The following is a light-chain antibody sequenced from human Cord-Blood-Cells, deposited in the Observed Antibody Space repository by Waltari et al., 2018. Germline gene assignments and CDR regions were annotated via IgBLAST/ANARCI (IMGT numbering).Light chain of an antibody. J-gene: IGLJ3*02. Sequence: QSALTQPASVSGSPGPSITISCTGTSIDVGSYNLFSWYQQHPGKAPKLMIYEVSKRPSGVSNRFSGSKSGNTASLTISGLQAEDEADYYCCSYAGSSTWVFGGGTKLTVL. V-gene: IGLV2-23*02. CDR2: EVS. CDR3: CSYAGSSTWV. CDR1: SIDVGSYNL.